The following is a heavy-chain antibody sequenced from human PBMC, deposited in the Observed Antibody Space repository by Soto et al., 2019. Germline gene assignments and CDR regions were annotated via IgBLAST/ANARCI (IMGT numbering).Heavy chain of an antibody. CDR3: ARITGRHLAY. CDR1: SGSISVTNVF. D-gene: IGHD1-20*01. CDR2: IDYSGTA. J-gene: IGHJ4*02. Sequence: PSDTLSLTCTVSSGSISVTNVFWGWVRQPPGKGLEWIGNIDYSGTAYFSPSLATRVTFHVDTSKNQFSLTLYSVTAADTAVYYCARITGRHLAYWGQGILVTGS. V-gene: IGHV4-39*01.